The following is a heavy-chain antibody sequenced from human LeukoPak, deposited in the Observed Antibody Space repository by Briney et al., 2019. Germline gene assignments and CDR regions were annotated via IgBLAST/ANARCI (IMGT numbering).Heavy chain of an antibody. D-gene: IGHD2-8*01. CDR3: ARATNGRFDI. V-gene: IGHV3-33*01. CDR2: IWYDGSNK. J-gene: IGHJ3*02. CDR1: GFTFSTYG. Sequence: PGRSLRLSCAASGFTFSTYGMHWVRQAPGKGLEWVAVIWYDGSNKYYADSVKGRFTISRDNSKNTLYLQMNSLRAEDTAVYYCARATNGRFDIWGQGTMVTVSS.